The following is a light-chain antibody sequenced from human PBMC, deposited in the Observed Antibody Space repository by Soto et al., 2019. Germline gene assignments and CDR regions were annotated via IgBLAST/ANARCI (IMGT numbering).Light chain of an antibody. Sequence: EIVLTQSPGTLSLSPGERATLSCRASQSVSSSYSAWYQQKPGQAPSLLIYGASTRATGIPARFSGSGSGTDFTLTISRLEPEDFAVYYCQQYGSSIQTFGQGTKVDIK. V-gene: IGKV3-20*01. J-gene: IGKJ1*01. CDR2: GAS. CDR1: QSVSSSY. CDR3: QQYGSSIQT.